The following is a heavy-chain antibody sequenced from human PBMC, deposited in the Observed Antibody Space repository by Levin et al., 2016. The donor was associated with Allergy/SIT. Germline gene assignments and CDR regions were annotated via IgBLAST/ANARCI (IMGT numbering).Heavy chain of an antibody. V-gene: IGHV3-23*01. CDR2: MSGSDAST. CDR3: AKQTVRHGYWGASDI. D-gene: IGHD5-24*01. Sequence: GESLKISCAGSGFTFSSYALIWVRQAPGKGLEWVSGMSGSDASTYYSDSVKGRFTISRDNSKNSLFLQMNSLRAEDTAVYYCAKQTVRHGYWGASDIWGQGTVVTVSS. J-gene: IGHJ3*02. CDR1: GFTFSSYA.